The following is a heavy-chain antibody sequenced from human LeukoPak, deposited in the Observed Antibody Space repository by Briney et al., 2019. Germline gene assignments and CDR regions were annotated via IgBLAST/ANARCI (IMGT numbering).Heavy chain of an antibody. CDR3: VRVMPVAGSDF. CDR1: GFTFSNYW. Sequence: GGSLRLSCAASGFTFSNYWMHWVRHSPGKGLVWVSRVKSDGTITSYADSVKGRFTISRDNAKNTLYLQMNSLRVEDTAVYYCVRVMPVAGSDFWGQGPLVIVSS. CDR2: VKSDGTIT. J-gene: IGHJ4*02. D-gene: IGHD6-19*01. V-gene: IGHV3-74*01.